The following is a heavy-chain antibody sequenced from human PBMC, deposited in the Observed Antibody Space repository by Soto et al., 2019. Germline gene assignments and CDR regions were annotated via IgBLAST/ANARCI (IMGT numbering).Heavy chain of an antibody. Sequence: PSETLSLTCTVSGGSISSYYWSWIRQPPGKGLEWIGYIYYSGSTNYNPSLKSRVTISVDTSKNQFSLKLSSVTAADTAVYYCARCYGSGSYSGWFDPWGQGTLVTVSS. CDR3: ARCYGSGSYSGWFDP. CDR1: GGSISSYY. D-gene: IGHD3-10*01. CDR2: IYYSGST. V-gene: IGHV4-59*01. J-gene: IGHJ5*02.